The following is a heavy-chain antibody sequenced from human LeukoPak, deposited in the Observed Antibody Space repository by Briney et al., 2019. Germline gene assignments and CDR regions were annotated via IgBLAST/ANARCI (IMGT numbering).Heavy chain of an antibody. D-gene: IGHD3-22*01. J-gene: IGHJ6*02. CDR2: ISGSGGST. CDR3: ATPYDSSGCWSYYYYGMDV. Sequence: GGSVRLSCAASGFPFSSYAMSWVRQAPGKGLEWVSAISGSGGSTYYADSVKGRFTISRDNSKNTLYLQMNSLRAEDTAVYYCATPYDSSGCWSYYYYGMDVWGQGTTVTVSS. CDR1: GFPFSSYA. V-gene: IGHV3-23*01.